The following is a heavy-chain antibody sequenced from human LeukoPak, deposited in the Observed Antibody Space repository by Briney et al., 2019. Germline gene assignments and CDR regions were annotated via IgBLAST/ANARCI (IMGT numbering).Heavy chain of an antibody. V-gene: IGHV4-34*01. Sequence: SETLSHTCAVYGGSFSGYYWSWVRQPPGKGLEWIGEINHSGSTNYNPSLKSRVTISVDTSKNQFSLKLSSVTAADTAVYYCARGIWGSYRSQFDYWGQGTLVTVSS. CDR1: GGSFSGYY. J-gene: IGHJ4*02. CDR2: INHSGST. D-gene: IGHD3-16*02. CDR3: ARGIWGSYRSQFDY.